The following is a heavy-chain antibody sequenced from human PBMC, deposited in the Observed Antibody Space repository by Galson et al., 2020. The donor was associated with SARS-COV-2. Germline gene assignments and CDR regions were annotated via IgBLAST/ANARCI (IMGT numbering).Heavy chain of an antibody. J-gene: IGHJ4*02. D-gene: IGHD3-10*01. V-gene: IGHV1-69*13. CDR3: ARVDLYYGSGSYYNGGYFDY. Sequence: SVKVSCKAPGGTFSSYAISWVRQAPGQGLEWMGGIIPIFGTANYAQKFQGRVTITADESTSTAYMELSSLRSEDTAVYYCARVDLYYGSGSYYNGGYFDYWGQGTLVTVSS. CDR1: GGTFSSYA. CDR2: IIPIFGTA.